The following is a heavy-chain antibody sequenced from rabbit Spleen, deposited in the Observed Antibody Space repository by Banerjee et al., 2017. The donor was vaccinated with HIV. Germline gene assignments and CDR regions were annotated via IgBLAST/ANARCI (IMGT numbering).Heavy chain of an antibody. V-gene: IGHV1S40*01. D-gene: IGHD8-1*01. CDR3: ARDGAGGSYFAL. J-gene: IGHJ6*01. CDR1: GVSFSGSSY. Sequence: QSLEESGGDLVKPGASLTLTCIASGVSFSGSSYMCWVRQAPGKGLEWIACIEGGSSGITYFANWVNGRFSISRENAQNTVFLQMTSLTAADTATYFCARDGAGGSYFALWGPGTLVTVS. CDR2: IEGGSSGIT.